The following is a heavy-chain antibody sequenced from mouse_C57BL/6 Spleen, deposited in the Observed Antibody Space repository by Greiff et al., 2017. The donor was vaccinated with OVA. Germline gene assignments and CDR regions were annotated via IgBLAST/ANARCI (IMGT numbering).Heavy chain of an antibody. V-gene: IGHV1-69*01. D-gene: IGHD1-1*01. CDR2: IDPSDSYT. Sequence: QVQLQQPGAELVMPGASVKLSCKASGYTFTSYWMHWVKQRPGQGLEWIGEIDPSDSYTNYNQKFKGKSTLTVDKYSSTAYMQLSSLTSEDSAVYYCARATITTVVATSYWYFDVWGTGTTVTVSS. J-gene: IGHJ1*03. CDR1: GYTFTSYW. CDR3: ARATITTVVATSYWYFDV.